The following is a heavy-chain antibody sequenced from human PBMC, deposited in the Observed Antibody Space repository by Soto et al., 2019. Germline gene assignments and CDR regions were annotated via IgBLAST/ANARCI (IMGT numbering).Heavy chain of an antibody. Sequence: QLQLVQSGAEVKQPGASVKVSCKASGYSFTSYGINWVRQAPGHGPEWMGRISTYNGLTKYAQKFQGRVTMTKDTSTSTAYMELRSLRYDDTAVYYCARDLREGYNFGDWFDPWGQGTLVTVSS. CDR2: ISTYNGLT. CDR1: GYSFTSYG. CDR3: ARDLREGYNFGDWFDP. D-gene: IGHD1-1*01. J-gene: IGHJ5*02. V-gene: IGHV1-18*04.